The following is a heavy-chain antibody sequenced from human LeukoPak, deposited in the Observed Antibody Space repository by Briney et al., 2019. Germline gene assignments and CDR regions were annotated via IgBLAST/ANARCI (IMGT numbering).Heavy chain of an antibody. CDR1: GFTFSSYA. Sequence: GGSLRLSCAASGFTFSSYAMSWVRQAPGKGLEWVSAISGSGGSTYSADAVKGRFTISRDNSKNTLYLQMNSLRAEDTAVYYCAKAYDSSGYYWYYFDYWGQGTLVTVSS. CDR3: AKAYDSSGYYWYYFDY. D-gene: IGHD3-22*01. CDR2: ISGSGGST. J-gene: IGHJ4*02. V-gene: IGHV3-23*01.